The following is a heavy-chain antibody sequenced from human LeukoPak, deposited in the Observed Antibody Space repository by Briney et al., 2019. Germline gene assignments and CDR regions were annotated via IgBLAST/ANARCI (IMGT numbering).Heavy chain of an antibody. Sequence: GGSLRLSCAASGFTFSYYNMRWIRQAPGKGLEWVSSISRRGSTKYYADSVKDRSTISRDNAKNSLFLQMNSLRAEDTAVYYCARVLRYCSGGNCYSGGLGYMDVWGKGTTVTISS. CDR3: ARVLRYCSGGNCYSGGLGYMDV. V-gene: IGHV3-11*01. D-gene: IGHD2-15*01. J-gene: IGHJ6*03. CDR1: GFTFSYYN. CDR2: ISRRGSTK.